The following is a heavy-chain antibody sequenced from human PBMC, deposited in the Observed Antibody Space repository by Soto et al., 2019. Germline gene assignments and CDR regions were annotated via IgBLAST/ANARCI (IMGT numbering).Heavy chain of an antibody. J-gene: IGHJ4*02. CDR2: IYWDDDK. CDR3: AHRQRTVVVGAPFDL. Sequence: QITLRESGPTLVQPTQTLTLTCTLSGVSLSTSGEGVGWIRQPPGKALEWLALIYWDDDKRFSPSLKSRLAIHRDISKTQVGMTMTDMAPEDTAIYYCAHRQRTVVVGAPFDLWGQGSQVTVSS. D-gene: IGHD2-15*01. V-gene: IGHV2-5*02. CDR1: GVSLSTSGEG.